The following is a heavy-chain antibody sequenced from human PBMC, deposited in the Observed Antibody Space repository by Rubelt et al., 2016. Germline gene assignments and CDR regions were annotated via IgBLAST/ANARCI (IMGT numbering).Heavy chain of an antibody. V-gene: IGHV1-69*06. J-gene: IGHJ6*02. CDR1: GGTFSSYA. CDR3: ARKTDYYYYGMDV. CDR2: IIPIFGTA. Sequence: QVQLVQSGAEVRKPGSSVKVSCKASGGTFSSYAISWVRQAPGQGLEWMGGIIPIFGTANYARKFQGRVTITADKATSTAYMELSSLRSEDTAVYYCARKTDYYYYGMDVWGQGTTVTVSS. D-gene: IGHD1-1*01.